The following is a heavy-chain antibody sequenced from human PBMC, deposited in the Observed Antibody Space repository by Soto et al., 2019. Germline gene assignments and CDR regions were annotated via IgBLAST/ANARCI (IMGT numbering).Heavy chain of an antibody. V-gene: IGHV3-23*01. J-gene: IGHJ4*02. D-gene: IGHD1-26*01. Sequence: GGSLRLSCAASGFTFSSYGMSWVRQAPGKGLEWVSAISGSGGSTYYADSVKGRFTISRDNSKNTLYLQMNSLRVEDTAVYYCAKSLSVGATTPFDYWGQGTLVTVSS. CDR3: AKSLSVGATTPFDY. CDR2: ISGSGGST. CDR1: GFTFSSYG.